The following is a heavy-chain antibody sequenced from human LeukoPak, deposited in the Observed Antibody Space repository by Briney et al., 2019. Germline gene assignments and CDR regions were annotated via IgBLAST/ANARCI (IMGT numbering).Heavy chain of an antibody. Sequence: GGSLRFSCAVSGFTFISYGMQWVRQAPGKGLAWVSRINTDGSSTAYADSVKGRFTISRDNAKNTLYLQMNSLRAEDTAVYYCARELPREVTLDYWGQGTLVTVSS. CDR2: INTDGSST. CDR3: ARELPREVTLDY. J-gene: IGHJ4*01. CDR1: GFTFISYG. V-gene: IGHV3-74*01. D-gene: IGHD2-21*02.